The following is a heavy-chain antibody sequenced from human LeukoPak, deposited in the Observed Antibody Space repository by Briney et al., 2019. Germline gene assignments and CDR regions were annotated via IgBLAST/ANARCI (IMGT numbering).Heavy chain of an antibody. CDR1: GFTFSSYG. V-gene: IGHV3-30*18. D-gene: IGHD4-17*01. CDR2: ISYDGSNK. Sequence: PGGSLRLSCAASGFTFSSYGMHWVRQAPGKGLEWVAVISYDGSNKYYADSVKGRFTISRDNSKNTLYLQMNSLRAEDTAVYYCAKHDYGDYGSYYYYGMDVWGQGTTVTVSS. J-gene: IGHJ6*02. CDR3: AKHDYGDYGSYYYYGMDV.